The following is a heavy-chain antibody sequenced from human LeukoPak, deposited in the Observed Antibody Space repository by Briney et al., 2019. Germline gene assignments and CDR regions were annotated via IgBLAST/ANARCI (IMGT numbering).Heavy chain of an antibody. J-gene: IGHJ4*02. CDR1: GGSISSSSYS. D-gene: IGHD2-2*01. CDR2: IYYSGST. V-gene: IGHV4-39*07. CDR3: ARKRTGGWYEVAMPSYFDY. Sequence: SETLSLTCTVSGGSISSSSYSWGWIRQPPGKELESIGSIYYSGSTYYNPSLKSRVIISIDTSKSQFSLKVSSVTAADTAVYYCARKRTGGWYEVAMPSYFDYWGQGTLVTVSS.